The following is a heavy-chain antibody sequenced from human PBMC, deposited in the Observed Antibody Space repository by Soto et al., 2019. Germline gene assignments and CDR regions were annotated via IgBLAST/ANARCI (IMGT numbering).Heavy chain of an antibody. J-gene: IGHJ6*02. CDR3: ARLWFGELAALDV. D-gene: IGHD3-10*01. V-gene: IGHV1-69*13. Sequence: GASVKVSCTDSGGTFSSYAISWVRQAPGQGLEWMGGIIPIFGTANYAQKFQGRVTITADESTSTAYMELSSLRSEDTAVYYCARLWFGELAALDVWGQGTTVTVSS. CDR2: IIPIFGTA. CDR1: GGTFSSYA.